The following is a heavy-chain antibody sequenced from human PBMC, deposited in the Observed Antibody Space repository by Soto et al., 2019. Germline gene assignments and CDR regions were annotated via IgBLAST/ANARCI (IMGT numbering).Heavy chain of an antibody. V-gene: IGHV4-59*01. CDR3: ARDLRNKMVRGVIAYYMDV. CDR2: IYYSGST. Sequence: GSLRLSCTVSGGSISSYYWSWIRQPPGKGLEWIGYIYYSGSTNYNPSLKSRVTISVDTSKNQFSLKLSSVTAADTAVYYCARDLRNKMVRGVIAYYMDVWGKGTTVTVSS. CDR1: GGSISSYY. J-gene: IGHJ6*03. D-gene: IGHD3-10*01.